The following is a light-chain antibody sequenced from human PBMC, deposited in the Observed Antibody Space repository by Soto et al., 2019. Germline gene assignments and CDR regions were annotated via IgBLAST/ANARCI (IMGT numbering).Light chain of an antibody. V-gene: IGKV1-39*01. Sequence: DLQMTQSPSTLSGSVGDRVTIPCRASQTISSWLAWYQQKPGKDPKLLIYAASSLQSGVPSRFSGSGSGTDFTLTISSLQPEEFATYYCQQSYSTPPTFGQGTKVDIK. CDR3: QQSYSTPPT. CDR1: QTISSW. CDR2: AAS. J-gene: IGKJ1*01.